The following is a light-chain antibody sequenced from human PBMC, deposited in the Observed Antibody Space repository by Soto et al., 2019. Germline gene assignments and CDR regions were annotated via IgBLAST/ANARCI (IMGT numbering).Light chain of an antibody. CDR1: QSVSSN. CDR3: QQYNNWLTWT. CDR2: GAS. J-gene: IGKJ1*01. V-gene: IGKV3-15*01. Sequence: EIVMTQSPATLSVSPGERASLSCRSSQSVSSNLAWYQQKPGQAPRLLIYGASTRATGIPARFSGSGSGTEFTLTISSLQSVDFAVYYCQQYNNWLTWTFGQGTKVDIK.